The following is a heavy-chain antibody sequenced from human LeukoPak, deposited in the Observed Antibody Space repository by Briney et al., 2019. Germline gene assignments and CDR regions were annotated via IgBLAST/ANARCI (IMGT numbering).Heavy chain of an antibody. V-gene: IGHV3-21*01. CDR3: ARDFPSTVTFYGMDV. J-gene: IGHJ6*02. D-gene: IGHD4-11*01. Sequence: PGGSLRLSCAASGFTFSSYSMNWVRQAPGKGLEWVSSISSSSSYIYYADSVKGRFTISRDNAKNSLYQQMNSLSAEDTAVYYCARDFPSTVTFYGMDVWGQGTTVTVSS. CDR1: GFTFSSYS. CDR2: ISSSSSYI.